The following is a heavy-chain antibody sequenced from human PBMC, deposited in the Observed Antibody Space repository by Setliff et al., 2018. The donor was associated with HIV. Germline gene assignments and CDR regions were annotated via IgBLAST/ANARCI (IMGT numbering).Heavy chain of an antibody. V-gene: IGHV5-51*01. CDR3: TRLSGGNPNDAFDI. D-gene: IGHD2-15*01. CDR2: IYPADSDT. J-gene: IGHJ3*02. CDR1: GYSFTTYW. Sequence: PGESLKISCKGSGYSFTTYWIGWVRQMPGKGLEWMGIIYPADSDTRYSPSFQGQVTISVDKSTNTAFLQWTSLRASDTAMYYCTRLSGGNPNDAFDIWGQGTMVTVSS.